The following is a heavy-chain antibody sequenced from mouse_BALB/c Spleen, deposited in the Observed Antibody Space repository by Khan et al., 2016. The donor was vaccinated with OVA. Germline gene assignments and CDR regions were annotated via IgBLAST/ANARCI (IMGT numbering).Heavy chain of an antibody. V-gene: IGHV2-6-5*01. J-gene: IGHJ4*01. D-gene: IGHD1-1*02. Sequence: VQLQESGPGLVAPSQSLSITCTVSGFSLSDYGVSWIRQPPGKGLEWLGVIWGGGSTYYNSALKSRLSISKDNSKSQVFLKMNSLQTDDTAIYYCAKELWSDYFALDYWGQGTSVTVSS. CDR2: IWGGGST. CDR3: AKELWSDYFALDY. CDR1: GFSLSDYG.